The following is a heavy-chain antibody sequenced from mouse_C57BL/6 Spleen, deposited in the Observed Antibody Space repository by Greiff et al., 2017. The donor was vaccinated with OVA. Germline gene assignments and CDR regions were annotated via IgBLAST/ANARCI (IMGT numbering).Heavy chain of an antibody. CDR1: GFNIKDDY. CDR3: TTGWLRRWFAY. D-gene: IGHD2-2*01. Sequence: VQLQQSGAELVRPGASVKLSCTASGFNIKDDYMHWVKQRPEQGLEWIGWIDPGNGDTEYASKFQGKATITADTSSNTASLQLSSLTSEDTAVDYCTTGWLRRWFAYWGQGTLVTVSA. V-gene: IGHV14-4*01. J-gene: IGHJ3*01. CDR2: IDPGNGDT.